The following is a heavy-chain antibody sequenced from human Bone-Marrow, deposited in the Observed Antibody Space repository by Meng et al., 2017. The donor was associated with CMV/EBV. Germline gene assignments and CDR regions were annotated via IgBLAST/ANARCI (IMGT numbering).Heavy chain of an antibody. J-gene: IGHJ6*02. D-gene: IGHD3-3*01. CDR1: GFTFSSYG. CDR2: IRYDGSNK. V-gene: IGHV3-30*02. Sequence: GGSLRLSCAASGFTFSSYGMHWVRQAPGKGLEWVAFIRYDGSNKYYADSVKGRFTISRDNSKNTLYLQMNSLRAEDTAVYYCARGENFWSGYYYYYGMDVWGQGTTVTVSS. CDR3: ARGENFWSGYYYYYGMDV.